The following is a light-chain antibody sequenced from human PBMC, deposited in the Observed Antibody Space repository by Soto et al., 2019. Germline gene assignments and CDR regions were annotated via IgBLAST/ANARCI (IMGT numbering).Light chain of an antibody. V-gene: IGKV4-1*01. CDR2: WAS. CDR1: QSVFYSSNNKNY. Sequence: DIVMTQSPDSLAVSLGERAAINCKSSQSVFYSSNNKNYLAWYQQKPGQPPTLLIYWASTRESGVPDRFSGSGSGKDFTLTISSLQAEDVAVYYCQQYYSIPLTFGPGTKVDIK. J-gene: IGKJ3*01. CDR3: QQYYSIPLT.